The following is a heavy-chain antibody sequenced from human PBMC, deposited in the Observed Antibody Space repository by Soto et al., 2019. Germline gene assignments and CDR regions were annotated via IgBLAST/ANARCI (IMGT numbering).Heavy chain of an antibody. Sequence: SETLSLTCTVSGGSISSSSYYWGWIRQPPGKGLEWIGSIYYSGSTYYNPSLKSRVTISVDTSKNQFSLKLSSVTAADTAVYYCARLRKAWGSSGWYYSDYYYMDVWGKGTTVTVSS. CDR3: ARLRKAWGSSGWYYSDYYYMDV. V-gene: IGHV4-39*01. D-gene: IGHD6-19*01. CDR2: IYYSGST. J-gene: IGHJ6*03. CDR1: GGSISSSSYY.